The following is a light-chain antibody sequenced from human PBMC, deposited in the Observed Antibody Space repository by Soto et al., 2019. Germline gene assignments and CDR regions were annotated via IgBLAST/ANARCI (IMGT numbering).Light chain of an antibody. V-gene: IGKV3-11*01. Sequence: EIVLTQSPATLCLSPGERATLSCRASQSVSTYLAWYQQTPGQAPRLLIYDAFNRATGVPARFRGSGSGTDFTLTISGLEPEDFSVYYCQQRDKLPITFGQGTRLEIK. CDR2: DAF. CDR3: QQRDKLPIT. J-gene: IGKJ5*01. CDR1: QSVSTY.